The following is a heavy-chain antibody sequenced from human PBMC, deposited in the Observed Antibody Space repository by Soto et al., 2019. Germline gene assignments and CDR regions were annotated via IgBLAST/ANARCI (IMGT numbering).Heavy chain of an antibody. CDR1: GFTFSSYW. D-gene: IGHD3-3*01. V-gene: IGHV3-7*03. CDR3: ARDNDFCSGYSQHYYGMDV. Sequence: GGSLRLSCAASGFTFSSYWMSWVRQAPGKGLEWVANIKQDGSEKYYVDSVKGRFTISRDNAKNSLYLQMNSLRAEDTAVYYCARDNDFCSGYSQHYYGMDVWGQGTTVTVSS. J-gene: IGHJ6*02. CDR2: IKQDGSEK.